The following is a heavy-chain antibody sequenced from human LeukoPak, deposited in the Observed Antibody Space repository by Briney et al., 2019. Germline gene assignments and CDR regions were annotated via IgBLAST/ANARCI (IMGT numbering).Heavy chain of an antibody. CDR1: GFPFSSYD. D-gene: IGHD2-21*02. J-gene: IGHJ1*01. V-gene: IGHV3-23*01. CDR3: AKPRTPHDSEYFQH. CDR2: ISGSCGST. Sequence: GSLRLPCAACGFPFSSYDMHWVRPPTGKGLEGVPAISGSCGSTYYADSVKGRFTISRDNSKNTLYLQMNSLRAEDTAVYYCAKPRTPHDSEYFQHWGQGTLVTVSS.